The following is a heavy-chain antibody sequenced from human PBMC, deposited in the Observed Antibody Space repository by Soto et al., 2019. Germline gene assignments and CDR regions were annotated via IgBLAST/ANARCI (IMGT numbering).Heavy chain of an antibody. D-gene: IGHD2-15*01. J-gene: IGHJ6*02. CDR2: INHSGST. CDR1: GGSFSGYY. V-gene: IGHV4-34*01. Sequence: SETLSLTCAVYGGSFSGYYWSWIRQPPGKGLEWIGEINHSGSTNYNPSLKSRVTISVDTSKNQFSLKLSSVTAADTAVYYCARTSGYCSGGSCPNYYYYYGMDVWGQGTTVTV. CDR3: ARTSGYCSGGSCPNYYYYYGMDV.